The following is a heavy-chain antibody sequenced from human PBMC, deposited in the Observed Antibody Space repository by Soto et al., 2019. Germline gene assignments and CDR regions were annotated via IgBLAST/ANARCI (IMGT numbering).Heavy chain of an antibody. Sequence: QVQLVESGGGVVQPGRSLRLSCAASGFTFSSYGMHWVRQAPGKGLEWVAVISYDGSDKYYADSVKGRFTISRDNSNNTLDLQMDSLRAEDTAVHYCTKGVVVATTSFQHWGQGTLVTVSS. CDR1: GFTFSSYG. CDR2: ISYDGSDK. D-gene: IGHD2-15*01. J-gene: IGHJ1*01. CDR3: TKGVVVATTSFQH. V-gene: IGHV3-30*18.